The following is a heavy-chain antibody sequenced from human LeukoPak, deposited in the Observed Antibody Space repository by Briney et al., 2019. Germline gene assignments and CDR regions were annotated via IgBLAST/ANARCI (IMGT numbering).Heavy chain of an antibody. D-gene: IGHD1-1*01. J-gene: IGHJ6*03. CDR3: ARDKQLDWAHYYYYYMDV. CDR2: IIPIFGTA. Sequence: ASVKVSCKASGGTFSSYAISWVRQAPGQGLEWMGGIIPIFGTANYAQKFQGRVTITADESTSTAYMELSRLRSDDTAVYYCARDKQLDWAHYYYYYMDVWGKGTTVTVSS. CDR1: GGTFSSYA. V-gene: IGHV1-69*13.